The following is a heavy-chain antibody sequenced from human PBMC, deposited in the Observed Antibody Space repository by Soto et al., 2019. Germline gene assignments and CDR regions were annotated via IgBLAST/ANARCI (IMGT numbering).Heavy chain of an antibody. V-gene: IGHV4-31*03. Sequence: SETLSLTCTVSGGSISSGGYYWSWIRQHPGKGLEWIGYIYYSGSTYYNPSLKSRVTISVDTSKNQFSLKLSSVTAADTAVYYCARVKLTAAGTFDYWGQGTLVTVSS. CDR2: IYYSGST. J-gene: IGHJ4*02. CDR1: GGSISSGGYY. CDR3: ARVKLTAAGTFDY. D-gene: IGHD6-19*01.